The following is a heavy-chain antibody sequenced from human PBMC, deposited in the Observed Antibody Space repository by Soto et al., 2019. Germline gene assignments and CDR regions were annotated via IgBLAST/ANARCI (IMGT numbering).Heavy chain of an antibody. Sequence: QVQLVESGGGVVQPGRSLRLSCAASGFPFTTYGMHWVREGPGKGLEWVAVISYDGSNTYYADSVKGRFTISRDNSKNTLDLQMNSLRPEDTALYYGVGGQYYFDYRGQGTLVTVSS. D-gene: IGHD3-10*01. V-gene: IGHV3-30*03. CDR2: ISYDGSNT. CDR1: GFPFTTYG. J-gene: IGHJ4*02. CDR3: VGGQYYFDY.